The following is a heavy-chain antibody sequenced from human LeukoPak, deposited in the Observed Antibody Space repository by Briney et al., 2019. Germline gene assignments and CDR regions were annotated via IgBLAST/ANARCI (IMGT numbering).Heavy chain of an antibody. CDR2: INPSGGST. CDR3: ARDQVVVVPDSQDAFDI. Sequence: ASVKVSCKASGSTFTSYYMHWVRQAPGQGLEWMGIINPSGGSTSYAQKFQGRVTMTRDMSTSTVYMELRSLRSEDTAVYYCARDQVVVVPDSQDAFDIWGQGTMVTVSS. CDR1: GSTFTSYY. D-gene: IGHD2-2*01. V-gene: IGHV1-46*01. J-gene: IGHJ3*02.